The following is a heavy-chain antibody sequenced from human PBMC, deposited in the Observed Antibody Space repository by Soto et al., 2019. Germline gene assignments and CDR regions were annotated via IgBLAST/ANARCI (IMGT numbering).Heavy chain of an antibody. V-gene: IGHV3-30*18. CDR1: GFTFSSYG. CDR2: ISYDGSNK. CDR3: AKDDSCWYSRYFDY. J-gene: IGHJ4*02. D-gene: IGHD6-19*01. Sequence: PGGSLRLSCAASGFTFSSYGMHWVRQAPGKGLQWVAVISYDGSNKYYADSVKGRFTISRDNSKNTLYLQMNSLRAEDTAVYYCAKDDSCWYSRYFDYWGQGTLVTVSS.